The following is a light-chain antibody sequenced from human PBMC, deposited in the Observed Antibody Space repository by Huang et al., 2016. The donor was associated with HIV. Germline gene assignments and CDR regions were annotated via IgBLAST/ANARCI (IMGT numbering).Light chain of an antibody. V-gene: IGKV4-1*01. CDR1: QSVLYSSNNKNY. CDR3: QQNYNIPWT. CDR2: WAS. Sequence: DIVMTQSPDSLAVSLGERATINCKSSQSVLYSSNNKNYLAWYQQKPGQPPKLLIYWASTRESGVPYRFSGSGSGTDFTLTISSLQAEDVAVYYCQQNYNIPWTFGQGTKVEIK. J-gene: IGKJ1*01.